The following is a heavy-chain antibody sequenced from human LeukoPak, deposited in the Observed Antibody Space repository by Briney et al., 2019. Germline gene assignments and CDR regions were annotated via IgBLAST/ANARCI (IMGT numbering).Heavy chain of an antibody. V-gene: IGHV3-30-3*01. Sequence: PGGSLRLSCAASGFTFSSYAMHWVRQAPGKGLEWVAVISYDGSNKYYADSVKGRFTISRDNSKNTLYLQMNSLRAEDTAVYYCARDPSHQLLPDDAFDIWGQGTMVTVSS. CDR1: GFTFSSYA. D-gene: IGHD2-2*01. J-gene: IGHJ3*02. CDR2: ISYDGSNK. CDR3: ARDPSHQLLPDDAFDI.